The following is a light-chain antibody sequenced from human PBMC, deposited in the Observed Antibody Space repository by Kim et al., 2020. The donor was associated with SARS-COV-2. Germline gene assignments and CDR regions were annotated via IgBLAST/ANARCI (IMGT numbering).Light chain of an antibody. J-gene: IGLJ3*02. CDR3: NSRDSSGIHWV. CDR2: GKN. Sequence: LGQTVRVTCQGDSLRSYYASWYQQKPGEAPVLVIYGKNNRPSGIPDRFSGSSSGKTASLTITGAQAEDKADYYCNSRDSSGIHWVFGGGTQLTVL. CDR1: SLRSYY. V-gene: IGLV3-19*01.